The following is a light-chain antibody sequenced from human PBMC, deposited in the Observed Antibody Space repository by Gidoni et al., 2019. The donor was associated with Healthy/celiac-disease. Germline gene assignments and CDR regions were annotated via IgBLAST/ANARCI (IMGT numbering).Light chain of an antibody. CDR2: YDS. V-gene: IGLV3-21*04. CDR1: NIGSKR. J-gene: IGLJ2*01. Sequence: SSVLTQPPSVSVAPGKTARITCGGNNIGSKRVHWYQQKPGQAPVLVIYYDSDRPSGIPERFSGSNSGNTATLTISRVEAGDEADYYCQVWDSSSDHPNVVFGGGTKLTVL. CDR3: QVWDSSSDHPNVV.